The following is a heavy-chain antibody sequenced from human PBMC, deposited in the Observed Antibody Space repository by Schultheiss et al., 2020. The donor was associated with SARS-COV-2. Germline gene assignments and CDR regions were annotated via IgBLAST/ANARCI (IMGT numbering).Heavy chain of an antibody. J-gene: IGHJ4*02. CDR1: GFTFSNYA. CDR2: ISGSGTYI. Sequence: GGSLRLSCAASGFTFSNYAMNWVRQAPGKGPEWVSSISGSGTYIYYADSVKGRFTISRDNAKNTLYLQMNSLRAEDTAVYYCARNLYYYDSSGLLCYFDYWGQGTLVTVSS. V-gene: IGHV3-21*01. CDR3: ARNLYYYDSSGLLCYFDY. D-gene: IGHD3-22*01.